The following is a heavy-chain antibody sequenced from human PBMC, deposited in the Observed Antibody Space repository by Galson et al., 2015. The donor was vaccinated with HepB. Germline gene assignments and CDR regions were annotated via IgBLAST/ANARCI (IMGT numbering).Heavy chain of an antibody. V-gene: IGHV6-1*01. CDR2: TYYRSKWYT. CDR1: GDSVSSNSAA. J-gene: IGHJ4*02. Sequence: CAISGDSVSSNSAAWNWIRQSPSRGLEWLGRTYYRSKWYTDYAVSVKSRITINPDTSKNQFSLQLKSVTPEDTAIYYCARANAHYDFRRGYSPMDYFDYWGQGTPVTVSS. CDR3: ARANAHYDFRRGYSPMDYFDY. D-gene: IGHD3-3*01.